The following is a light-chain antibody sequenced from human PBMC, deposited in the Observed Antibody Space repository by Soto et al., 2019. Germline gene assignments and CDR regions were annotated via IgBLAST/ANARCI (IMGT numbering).Light chain of an antibody. CDR3: QQYGSSPPYT. CDR1: QSVSSSY. CDR2: GAS. V-gene: IGKV3-20*01. J-gene: IGKJ2*01. Sequence: EIVLTQSPGTLSLSPGERATLSFRASQSVSSSYLAWYQQKPGQAPRLLIYGASSSATGIPDRFSGSGSGTDFTLNISRLEPEDFAVYYCQQYGSSPPYTCGQGNKLE.